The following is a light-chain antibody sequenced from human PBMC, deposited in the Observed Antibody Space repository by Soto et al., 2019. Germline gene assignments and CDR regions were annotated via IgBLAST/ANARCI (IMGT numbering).Light chain of an antibody. CDR1: QSIRSN. CDR2: GAS. CDR3: QNYNYWPPAT. V-gene: IGKV3-15*01. Sequence: EIVMTQSPATLSVSPGERGTLSCRASQSIRSNVAWYQQRPGQAPRLLIFGASVRATGVHDRFSGSGSGTDFTLTINSLQSEDSAVYYCQNYNYWPPATFGGGTKVEI. J-gene: IGKJ4*01.